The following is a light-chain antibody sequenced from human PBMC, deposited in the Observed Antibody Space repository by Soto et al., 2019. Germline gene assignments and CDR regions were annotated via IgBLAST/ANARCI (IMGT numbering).Light chain of an antibody. CDR3: QQRSNWPLT. V-gene: IGKV3-11*01. J-gene: IGKJ4*01. CDR2: DAS. Sequence: EIVLTQSPATLSLSPGERATLSCRASQSVRSYLAWYQQKIGQAPRLLIYDASNRATGIPARFSGSGSGTEFPLTISSLEPEDFAVYYCQQRSNWPLTFGGGTKVEIK. CDR1: QSVRSY.